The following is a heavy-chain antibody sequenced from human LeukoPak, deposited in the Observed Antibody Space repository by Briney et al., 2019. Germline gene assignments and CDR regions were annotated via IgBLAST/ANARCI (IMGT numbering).Heavy chain of an antibody. CDR3: ARGAAAAFPDY. Sequence: GTSLRLSCVASGFTFSMYGMHWVRQAPGKGLEWVAVIWFDGTNIYYGDSVGGRFTISRDNSRNTLYLQMTSLRAEDTAIYYCARGAAAAFPDYWGQGTLVTVSS. J-gene: IGHJ4*02. D-gene: IGHD2-15*01. CDR2: IWFDGTNI. V-gene: IGHV3-33*01. CDR1: GFTFSMYG.